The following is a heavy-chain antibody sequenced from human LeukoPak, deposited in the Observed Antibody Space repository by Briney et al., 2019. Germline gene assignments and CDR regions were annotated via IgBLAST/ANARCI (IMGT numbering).Heavy chain of an antibody. Sequence: ASVKVSCKVSGYTLTELSMHWVRQAPGKGLEWMGGFDPEDGETIYAQKFQGKVTMTEDTSTDTAYMELSSLRSEDTAVYYCATDQRGGSYPRGAYYYYMDVWGKGTTVTVSS. J-gene: IGHJ6*03. D-gene: IGHD1-26*01. CDR1: GYTLTELS. CDR3: ATDQRGGSYPRGAYYYYMDV. V-gene: IGHV1-24*01. CDR2: FDPEDGET.